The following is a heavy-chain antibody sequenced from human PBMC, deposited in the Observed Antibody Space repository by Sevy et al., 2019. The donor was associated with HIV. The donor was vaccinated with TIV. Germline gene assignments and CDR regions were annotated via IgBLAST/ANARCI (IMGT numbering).Heavy chain of an antibody. Sequence: GGSLRLSCAASGFTVSSNYMSWVRQAPGKGLGWVSVIYSGDRTDYADSVKGRFTISRDNSKNTLYLQMNSLRAEDTAVYYCARDRVTYYHDSSGYYTSGYGMDVWGQGTTVTV. CDR3: ARDRVTYYHDSSGYYTSGYGMDV. CDR2: IYSGDRT. V-gene: IGHV3-53*01. J-gene: IGHJ6*02. D-gene: IGHD3-22*01. CDR1: GFTVSSNY.